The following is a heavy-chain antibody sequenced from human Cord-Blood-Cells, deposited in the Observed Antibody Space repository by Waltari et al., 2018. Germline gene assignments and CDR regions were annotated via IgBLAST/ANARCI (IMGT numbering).Heavy chain of an antibody. CDR3: ATRDDFWSGYYDAFDI. CDR2: FYPEDGET. J-gene: IGHJ3*02. CDR1: GYTLTELS. Sequence: QVQLVQSGAEVKKPGASVKVSCKVSGYTLTELSMHWVRQAPGKGLEWMGGFYPEDGETIYAQKFQGRVTMTEDTSTDTAYMELSSLRSEDTAVYYCATRDDFWSGYYDAFDIWGQGTMVTVSS. V-gene: IGHV1-24*01. D-gene: IGHD3-3*01.